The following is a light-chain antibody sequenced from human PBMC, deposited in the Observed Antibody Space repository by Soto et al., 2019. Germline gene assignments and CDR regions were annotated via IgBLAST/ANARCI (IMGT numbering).Light chain of an antibody. J-gene: IGKJ1*01. CDR3: QQYNNWPLWT. V-gene: IGKV3D-15*01. CDR1: QSVGNN. Sequence: EVVMTHSPATLPVSPWGRVTLSCRASQSVGNNLAWYQQRPGQPPRLLIYGASTRDTGVPTRFSGSGSGTEFTLTITSLQSEDFAVYYCQQYNNWPLWTIGQGTKVDIK. CDR2: GAS.